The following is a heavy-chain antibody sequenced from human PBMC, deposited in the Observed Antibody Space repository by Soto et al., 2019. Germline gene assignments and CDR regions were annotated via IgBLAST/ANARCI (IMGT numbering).Heavy chain of an antibody. CDR1: GFGLSDYF. V-gene: IGHV1-46*01. CDR3: ARDNSQNYGTPAASSLFHP. J-gene: IGHJ5*02. D-gene: IGHD2-15*01. CDR2: INPSGESR. Sequence: AVVKFPCTASGFGLSDYFMHWVRQAPGQELEWMGIINPSGESRNYAQKFQGRVTITRDTSPSTVYMELSRLIYEHTAVYYCARDNSQNYGTPAASSLFHPWGQGTPVTVSS.